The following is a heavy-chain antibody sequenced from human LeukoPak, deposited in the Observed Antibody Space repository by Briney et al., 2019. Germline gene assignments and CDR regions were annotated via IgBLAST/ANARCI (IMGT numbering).Heavy chain of an antibody. D-gene: IGHD4-17*01. Sequence: GGTLRLSCAASGFTFSNYGMNWVRQAPGKGLEWVSAISGSGHNTYYADSVKGRFTISRDNSKNTLYLRMNFLRAEDTAVYYCAKDASVFYGDYDYWGQGTLVTVSS. CDR2: ISGSGHNT. V-gene: IGHV3-23*01. J-gene: IGHJ4*02. CDR1: GFTFSNYG. CDR3: AKDASVFYGDYDY.